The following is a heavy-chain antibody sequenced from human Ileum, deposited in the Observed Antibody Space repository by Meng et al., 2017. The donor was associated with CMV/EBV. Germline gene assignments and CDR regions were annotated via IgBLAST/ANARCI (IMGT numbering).Heavy chain of an antibody. D-gene: IGHD6-19*01. Sequence: GESLKISCAASGFTFSSYWMSWVRQAPGTGLEWVANMDQDGSETHYVDSVKGRFTISRDNAKNALYLQMNSLRAEDTAVYYCARGGHSSAHWGQGTLVTVSS. CDR2: MDQDGSET. J-gene: IGHJ4*02. CDR1: GFTFSSYW. CDR3: ARGGHSSAH. V-gene: IGHV3-7*01.